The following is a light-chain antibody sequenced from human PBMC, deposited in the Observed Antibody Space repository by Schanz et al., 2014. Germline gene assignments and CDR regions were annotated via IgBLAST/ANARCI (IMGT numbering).Light chain of an antibody. CDR3: QSYDSSLSASVV. J-gene: IGLJ2*01. CDR1: SSNIGAGYD. V-gene: IGLV1-40*01. Sequence: QSVLTQPPSVSGAPGQRVTISCTGSSSNIGAGYDVHWYQQLPGTAPKLLIYSNNQRPSGVPDRFSGSKSGTSASLAISGLQSEDEADYYCQSYDSSLSASVVFGGGTKLTVL. CDR2: SNN.